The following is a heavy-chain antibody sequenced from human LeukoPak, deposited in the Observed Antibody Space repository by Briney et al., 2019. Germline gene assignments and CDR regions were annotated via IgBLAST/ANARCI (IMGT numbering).Heavy chain of an antibody. CDR1: GDSVSSNSAA. Sequence: SQTLSLTCAISGDSVSSNSAAWNWIRQSPSRGLEWLGRTYYRSKWYNDYAVSVKSRITINPDTSKNQFSLQLNSVTPEDTAVYYCARDRGIAVAATARGYNWFDPWGQGTLVTVSS. CDR2: TYYRSKWYN. J-gene: IGHJ5*02. CDR3: ARDRGIAVAATARGYNWFDP. V-gene: IGHV6-1*01. D-gene: IGHD6-19*01.